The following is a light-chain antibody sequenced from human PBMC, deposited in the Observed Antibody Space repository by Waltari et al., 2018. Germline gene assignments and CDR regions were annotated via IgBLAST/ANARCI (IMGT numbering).Light chain of an antibody. V-gene: IGLV2-14*01. Sequence: QSALTQPASVSGSPGQSLAISCTGTSNDIGGYTYASWDQHHAGKGPKLIITDVTKRPSGVSSRFSASKSGNTASLTISGLQPEDEADYYCSSYASSTAVLFGGGTKVTVL. CDR2: DVT. J-gene: IGLJ2*01. CDR3: SSYASSTAVL. CDR1: SNDIGGYTY.